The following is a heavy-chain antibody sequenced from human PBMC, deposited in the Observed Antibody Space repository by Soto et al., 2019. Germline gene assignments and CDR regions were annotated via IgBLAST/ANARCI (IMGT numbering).Heavy chain of an antibody. J-gene: IGHJ3*02. CDR2: ISRSDDSS. CDR3: ARRFEEFQAFDI. Sequence: GGSLRLSCAASGFTFRSYDMDWVRQAPGKVLEWVSAISRSDDSSYYADSVKGRITSSRDNSKNTVYLQMNSLGAEDTAVYYCARRFEEFQAFDIWGQGTMVTVSS. V-gene: IGHV3-23*01. D-gene: IGHD3-10*01. CDR1: GFTFRSYD.